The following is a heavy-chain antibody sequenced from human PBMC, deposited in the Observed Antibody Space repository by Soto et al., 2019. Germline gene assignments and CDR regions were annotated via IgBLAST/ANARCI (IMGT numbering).Heavy chain of an antibody. V-gene: IGHV1-18*04. D-gene: IGHD4-17*01. CDR3: ASWAGQARDFGGPFDY. CDR2: ISGYNGNT. J-gene: IGHJ4*02. Sequence: GASVKVSCKASGYTFTSHGINWVRQAPGQGLEWMGWISGYNGNTNFAQNLQGRVTMTADTSTSTAYMELRSLRSDDTAVYYCASWAGQARDFGGPFDYCGQRTRVTVSS. CDR1: GYTFTSHG.